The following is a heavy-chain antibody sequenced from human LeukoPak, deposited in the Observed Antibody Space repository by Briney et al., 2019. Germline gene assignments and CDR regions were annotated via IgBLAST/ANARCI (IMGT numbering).Heavy chain of an antibody. CDR3: ARGLYGSGSYSWFDP. CDR2: INPSGGST. Sequence: GESLKISCKASGYTFTSYYMHWVRQAPGQGLEWMGIINPSGGSTSYAQKFQGRVTMTRDTSTSTVYMELSSLRSEDTAVYYCARGLYGSGSYSWFDPWGQGTLVTVSS. D-gene: IGHD3-10*01. J-gene: IGHJ5*02. V-gene: IGHV1-46*01. CDR1: GYTFTSYY.